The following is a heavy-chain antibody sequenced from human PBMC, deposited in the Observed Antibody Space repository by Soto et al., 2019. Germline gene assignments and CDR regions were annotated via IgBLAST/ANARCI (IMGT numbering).Heavy chain of an antibody. CDR3: ARSAIPPYDFWSGEKNLDY. J-gene: IGHJ4*02. CDR1: GYTFTSYG. CDR2: ISAYNGNT. D-gene: IGHD3-3*01. V-gene: IGHV1-18*01. Sequence: QVQLVQSGAEVKKPGASVKVSCKASGYTFTSYGISWVRQAPGQGLEWIGWISAYNGNTNYAQKLQGRVTMTTDTSTSTAYMELRSLRSDETAVYYCARSAIPPYDFWSGEKNLDYWGQGTLVTVSS.